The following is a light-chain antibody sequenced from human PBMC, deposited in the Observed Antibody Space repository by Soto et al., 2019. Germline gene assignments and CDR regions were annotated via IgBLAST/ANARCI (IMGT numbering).Light chain of an antibody. CDR3: QQHSNWPPSIT. CDR2: DAS. Sequence: EIVLTQSPATLSLSPGERATFSCRASQSVSSYLAWFQQKPGQAPRLLIYDASHRATGIAARFSGSGSQTDFTLTISSLEPEAFAVYYCQQHSNWPPSITFGQGTRVEIK. V-gene: IGKV3-11*01. CDR1: QSVSSY. J-gene: IGKJ5*01.